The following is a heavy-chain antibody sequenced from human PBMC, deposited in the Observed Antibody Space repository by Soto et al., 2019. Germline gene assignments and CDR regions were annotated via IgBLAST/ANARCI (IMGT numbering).Heavy chain of an antibody. CDR3: GSETYYDFGSGYYSY. V-gene: IGHV4-59*01. CDR1: GGSISSYY. CDR2: IYYSGST. J-gene: IGHJ4*02. Sequence: SETLSLTCTVSGGSISSYYWSWIRQPPGKGLEWIGYIYYSGSTNYNPSLKSRVTISVDTSKNQFSLKLSSVTAADTAVYYCGSETYYDFGSGYYSYWGQGTLVTVSS. D-gene: IGHD3-3*01.